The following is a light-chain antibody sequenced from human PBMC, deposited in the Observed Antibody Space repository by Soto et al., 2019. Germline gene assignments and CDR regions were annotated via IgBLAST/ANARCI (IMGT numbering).Light chain of an antibody. V-gene: IGKV3-20*01. CDR3: QKYGSSPWT. J-gene: IGKJ1*01. CDR2: GAS. Sequence: EIVLTQSPGTLSLSPGERATLSCRASQSVSSSYLAWYQQKPGQAPRLLIYGASSRTTGIPDSFSGSGCGTAFTLTISRLEPDDFAEDYDQKYGSSPWTFGQGTKVDIK. CDR1: QSVSSSY.